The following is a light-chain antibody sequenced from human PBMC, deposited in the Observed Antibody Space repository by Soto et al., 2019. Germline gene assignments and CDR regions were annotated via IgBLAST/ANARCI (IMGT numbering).Light chain of an antibody. CDR3: SSYTRSITRYV. V-gene: IGLV2-14*01. CDR1: SSDVGGYNY. CDR2: DVS. J-gene: IGLJ1*01. Sequence: QSALTQPASVSGSPVQSITISCTGTSSDVGGYNYVSWYQQHPGKAPKLMIYDVSNRPSGVSNRFSGSKSGNTASLTISGLQAEDEADYYCSSYTRSITRYVFGTGAKVTVL.